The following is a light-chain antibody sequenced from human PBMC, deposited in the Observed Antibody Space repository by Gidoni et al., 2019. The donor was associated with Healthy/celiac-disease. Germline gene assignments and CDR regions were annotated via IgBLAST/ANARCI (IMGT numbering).Light chain of an antibody. CDR1: QSISSW. V-gene: IGKV1-5*03. J-gene: IGKJ2*01. CDR3: QQYNSYPYT. CDR2: KAS. Sequence: DIQMTQSPATLSASVGDRVTITCRASQSISSWLAWYQQKPGKAPKLLIYKASSLESGVPSRFSGSGSGTEFTLTISSLQPDDFATYYCQQYNSYPYTFGQGTKLEIK.